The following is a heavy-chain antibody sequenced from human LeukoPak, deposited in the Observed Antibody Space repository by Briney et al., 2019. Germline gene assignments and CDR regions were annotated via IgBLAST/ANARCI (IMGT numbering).Heavy chain of an antibody. J-gene: IGHJ4*02. Sequence: ASVKVSCKTSGYTFTDHYIHWVRQAPGQGLEWMGWMNPSDNGVNYAQKFQGRVAMTRDTSISTAYVEVTRLTSDDTAVYYCTTNAAALDYWGQGTLVTVSS. V-gene: IGHV1-2*02. CDR3: TTNAAALDY. D-gene: IGHD6-13*01. CDR1: GYTFTDHY. CDR2: MNPSDNGV.